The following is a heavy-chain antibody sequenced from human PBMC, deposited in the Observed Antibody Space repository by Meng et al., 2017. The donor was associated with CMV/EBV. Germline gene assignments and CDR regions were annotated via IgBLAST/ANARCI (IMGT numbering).Heavy chain of an antibody. CDR3: ARDQRDSSGYYFDY. CDR1: GGSISSGGSY. D-gene: IGHD3-22*01. CDR2: IYYSGST. Sequence: SGGSISSGGSYWSWIRQHPGKGLEWIGYIYYSGSTYYNPSLKSRVTISVDTSKNQFSLKLSSVTAADTAVYYCARDQRDSSGYYFDYWGQGTLVTVSS. J-gene: IGHJ4*02. V-gene: IGHV4-31*02.